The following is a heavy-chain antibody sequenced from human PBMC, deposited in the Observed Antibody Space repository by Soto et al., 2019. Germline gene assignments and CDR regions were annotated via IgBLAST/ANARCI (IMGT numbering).Heavy chain of an antibody. J-gene: IGHJ6*02. CDR3: ARDRFYSNYADYYYYYGMDV. CDR2: IYYSGST. Sequence: SDTLSLTCTVFGGSISNYYGSWIRKSPGKGLEWIGYIYYSGSTNYNPSLKSRVTISVDTSKNQFSLKLSSVTAADTAVYYCARDRFYSNYADYYYYYGMDVWGQGTTVTVSS. CDR1: GGSISNYY. V-gene: IGHV4-59*01. D-gene: IGHD4-4*01.